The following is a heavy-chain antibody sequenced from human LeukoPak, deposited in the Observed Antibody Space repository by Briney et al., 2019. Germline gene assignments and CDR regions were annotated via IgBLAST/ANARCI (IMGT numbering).Heavy chain of an antibody. D-gene: IGHD6-13*01. Sequence: SDTLSLTCTVSGGSINSNYWIWIRQPAGKGLEWIGRISTSGITNYSPSLKSRVTISLDKSKNQFSLILASVTAADTALYYCAREASIAAAGWSSDYWGQGTLVTVSS. CDR1: GGSINSNY. CDR3: AREASIAAAGWSSDY. J-gene: IGHJ4*02. CDR2: ISTSGIT. V-gene: IGHV4-4*07.